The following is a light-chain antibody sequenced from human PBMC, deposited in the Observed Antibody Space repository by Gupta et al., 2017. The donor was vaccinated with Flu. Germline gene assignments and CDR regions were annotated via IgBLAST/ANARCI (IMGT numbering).Light chain of an antibody. CDR1: QSVSTS. Sequence: DIVLTQSPATLSVSPGERVTLSCRASQSVSTSLAWYQQKPGQPPRLLIYGASTRATGIPTRFTGTGSGTEFTLTVSSLESEDFAVYFCQQYSDWPLYTFGQGTKLEIK. J-gene: IGKJ2*01. CDR2: GAS. CDR3: QQYSDWPLYT. V-gene: IGKV3-15*01.